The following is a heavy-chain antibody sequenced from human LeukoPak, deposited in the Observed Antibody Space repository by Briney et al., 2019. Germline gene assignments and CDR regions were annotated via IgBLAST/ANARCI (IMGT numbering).Heavy chain of an antibody. Sequence: PGRSLRLSCAASGFTFSNNGMDWVRQAPGKGLEWVAVISYDGRNKYYADSVKGRFTISRDNSKNTLYLQMNSLRAEDTAVYYCAKSPSRYDFWSSYYSYFDYWGRGTLVTVSS. D-gene: IGHD3-3*01. CDR3: AKSPSRYDFWSSYYSYFDY. V-gene: IGHV3-30*18. CDR2: ISYDGRNK. CDR1: GFTFSNNG. J-gene: IGHJ4*02.